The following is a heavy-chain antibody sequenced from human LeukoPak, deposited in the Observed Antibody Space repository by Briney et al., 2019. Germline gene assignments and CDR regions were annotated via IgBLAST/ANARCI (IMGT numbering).Heavy chain of an antibody. CDR3: ARGAAANNHRIFDY. D-gene: IGHD6-13*01. CDR2: MSYSGST. Sequence: SETLSLTCTVSGGSISSYYWSWIRQPPGKGLEWIGYMSYSGSTNYNPSLKSRVTISVDTSKNQFSLNLTSVTAADTAVYYCARGAAANNHRIFDYWGQGTLVSVSS. V-gene: IGHV4-59*01. J-gene: IGHJ4*02. CDR1: GGSISSYY.